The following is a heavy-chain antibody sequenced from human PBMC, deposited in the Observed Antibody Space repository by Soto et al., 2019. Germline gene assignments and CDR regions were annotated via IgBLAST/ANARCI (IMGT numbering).Heavy chain of an antibody. Sequence: QVQLQESGPGLVKPSETLSLTCTVSGGPISSYYWSWIRQPPGKGLEWIGYIYYSGSTNYNPSLKSRVTISVDTSKNQFSLKLSSVTAADTAVYYCARAYFGGSYQRGVFDYWGQGTLVTVSS. D-gene: IGHD1-26*01. J-gene: IGHJ4*02. CDR1: GGPISSYY. CDR2: IYYSGST. V-gene: IGHV4-59*01. CDR3: ARAYFGGSYQRGVFDY.